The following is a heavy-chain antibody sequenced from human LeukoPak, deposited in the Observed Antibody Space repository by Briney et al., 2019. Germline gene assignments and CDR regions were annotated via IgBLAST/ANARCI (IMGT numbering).Heavy chain of an antibody. CDR3: AKRDF. J-gene: IGHJ4*02. CDR2: ISYDGSNK. Sequence: GGSLRLSCAASGFTLSSYAMHWVRQAPGKGLEWVAVISYDGSNKYYADSVKGRFTISRDNSKNTLFLQMNSLRADDTAIYYCAKRDFWGQGTLVTVSS. V-gene: IGHV3-30*04. CDR1: GFTLSSYA.